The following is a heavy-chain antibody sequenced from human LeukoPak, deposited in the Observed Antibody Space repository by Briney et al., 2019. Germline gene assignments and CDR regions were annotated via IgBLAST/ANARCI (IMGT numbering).Heavy chain of an antibody. D-gene: IGHD6-13*01. V-gene: IGHV3-7*01. J-gene: IGHJ4*02. CDR3: ATRYSSSWYFFDN. CDR1: GFDFSTQW. Sequence: GGSLRLSCAASGFDFSTQWMSWVRQAPGKGLEWVAIVNQGATQKYYVDSVKGRFTVSRDNMKNVLFLQLNNLRVEDTAVYYCATRYSSSWYFFDNWGRGALVTVSS. CDR2: VNQGATQK.